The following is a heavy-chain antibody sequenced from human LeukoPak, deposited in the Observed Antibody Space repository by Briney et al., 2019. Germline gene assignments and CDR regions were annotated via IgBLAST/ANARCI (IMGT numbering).Heavy chain of an antibody. CDR3: ASLRCSITSCYSGFDAFDI. CDR1: GWLFTSYW. CDR2: IYSGESDT. D-gene: IGHD2-2*01. V-gene: IGHV5-51*01. J-gene: IGHJ3*02. Sequence: GGSLQISCQGSGWLFTSYWIGGVRQLPGQGLEWMGIIYSGESDTRYSPSFQGQVTISADKSIRNAFLQWSSLKDADTAMYYCASLRCSITSCYSGFDAFDIWGQGTMVTVSS.